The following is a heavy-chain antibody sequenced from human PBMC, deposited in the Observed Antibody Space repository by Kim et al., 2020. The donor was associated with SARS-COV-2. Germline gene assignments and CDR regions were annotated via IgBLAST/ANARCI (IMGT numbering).Heavy chain of an antibody. J-gene: IGHJ4*02. D-gene: IGHD2-21*02. CDR2: ITSDGNSR. V-gene: IGHV3-30*04. Sequence: GGSLRLSCAASGFTFSHFAMHWVRQSPGKGLEWVAVITSDGNSRRYADSVRGRFTISRDNVNNTLFLQMNSLRAEDTAFYFGGGNPGGDSYTEYRGQGSLVTVSS. CDR1: GFTFSHFA. CDR3: GGNPGGDSYTEY.